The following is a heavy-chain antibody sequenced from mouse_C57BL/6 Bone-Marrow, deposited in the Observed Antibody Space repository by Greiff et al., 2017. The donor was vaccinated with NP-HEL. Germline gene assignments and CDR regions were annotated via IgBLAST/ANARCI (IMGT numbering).Heavy chain of an antibody. CDR3: ARPFGSSYVGYFDV. J-gene: IGHJ1*03. CDR2: IDPSDSYT. D-gene: IGHD1-1*01. CDR1: GYTFTSYW. V-gene: IGHV1-50*01. Sequence: QVQLQQPGAELVKPGASVKLSCKASGYTFTSYWMQWVKQRPGQGLEWIGEIDPSDSYTNYNQKFKGKATLTVDTSSSTAYMQLSSLTSEDSAVYYCARPFGSSYVGYFDVWGTGTTVTVSS.